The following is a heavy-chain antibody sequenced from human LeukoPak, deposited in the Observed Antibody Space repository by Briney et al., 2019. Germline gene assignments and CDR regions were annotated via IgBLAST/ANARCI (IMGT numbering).Heavy chain of an antibody. V-gene: IGHV4-34*01. D-gene: IGHD3-10*01. CDR3: AVGGFGERDY. CDR1: GGSFSGYY. J-gene: IGHJ4*02. Sequence: SETLTLTCAVYGGSFSGYYWSWIRQPPGKGLEWIGEINHSGGTNYNPSLKSRVTISVDTSKHQFSLKLSSVTAADTAVYYGAVGGFGERDYWGQGTLVTVSS. CDR2: INHSGGT.